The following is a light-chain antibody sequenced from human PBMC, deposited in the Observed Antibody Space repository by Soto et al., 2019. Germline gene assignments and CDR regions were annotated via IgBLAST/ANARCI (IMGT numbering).Light chain of an antibody. CDR2: GSS. CDR3: QQYGSSPPYT. CDR1: QSVRNNY. J-gene: IGKJ2*01. Sequence: EVVLTQSPGTLSLSPGERATLSCRASQSVRNNYLAWYQQKPGQSPKHLIFGSSDRATGIPDRFSGSGSGKDFTLTISRLEPEDFAVYYCQQYGSSPPYTFGQGTKLEIK. V-gene: IGKV3-20*01.